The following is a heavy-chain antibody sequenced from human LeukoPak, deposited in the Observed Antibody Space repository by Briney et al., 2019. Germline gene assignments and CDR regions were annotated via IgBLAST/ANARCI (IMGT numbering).Heavy chain of an antibody. CDR1: GYTLTELS. V-gene: IGHV1-24*01. J-gene: IGHJ4*02. CDR2: FDPEDGET. Sequence: ASVKVSCKVSGYTLTELSMHWVRQAPGKGLEWMGGFDPEDGETIYAQKFQGRVTMTEDTSTQTVYMELSSLKSEDTAVYYCARWAGDCSSTSCPGDYWGQGTLVTVSS. D-gene: IGHD2-2*01. CDR3: ARWAGDCSSTSCPGDY.